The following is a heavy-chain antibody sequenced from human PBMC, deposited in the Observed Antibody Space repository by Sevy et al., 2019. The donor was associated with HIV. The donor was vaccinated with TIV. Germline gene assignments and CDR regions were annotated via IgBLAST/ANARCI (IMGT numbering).Heavy chain of an antibody. V-gene: IGHV3-9*01. Sequence: QLGGSLRLSCAASGFTFDEYAMHWVRQAPGKGLEWVSGISLNSGSIGYVDSVKGRFTISRDNAKNSLYLQMNSLRAEDTALYYCAKDKTTGLFYMDVWGKGTTVTVSS. CDR3: AKDKTTGLFYMDV. J-gene: IGHJ6*03. CDR1: GFTFDEYA. CDR2: ISLNSGSI. D-gene: IGHD1-1*01.